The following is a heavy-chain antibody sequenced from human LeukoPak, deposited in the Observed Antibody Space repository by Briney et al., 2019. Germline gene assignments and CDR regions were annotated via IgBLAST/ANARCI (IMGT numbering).Heavy chain of an antibody. Sequence: PSETLSLTCTVSGGSISSYYWSWIRQPPGKGLEWIGYIYYSGSTYYNPSLKSRVTISVDMSENQFSLKLSSVTAADTAVYYCARVRRCSSTSCYLKWFDPWGQGTLVTVSS. V-gene: IGHV4-59*08. CDR3: ARVRRCSSTSCYLKWFDP. J-gene: IGHJ5*02. D-gene: IGHD2-2*01. CDR1: GGSISSYY. CDR2: IYYSGST.